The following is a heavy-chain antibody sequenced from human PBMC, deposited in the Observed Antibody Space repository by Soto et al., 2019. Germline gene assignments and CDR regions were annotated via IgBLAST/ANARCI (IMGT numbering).Heavy chain of an antibody. V-gene: IGHV4-59*01. CDR1: GGSISSYY. CDR2: LYYSGST. J-gene: IGHJ5*02. CDR3: ARVRAASGWFDP. Sequence: PSETLSLTCTVSGGSISSYYWSWIRQPPGKGLEWIGYLYYSGSTNYNPSLKSRVTISVDTSKNQFSLKLSSVTAADTAVYYCARVRAASGWFDPWGQGTLVTVSS. D-gene: IGHD6-25*01.